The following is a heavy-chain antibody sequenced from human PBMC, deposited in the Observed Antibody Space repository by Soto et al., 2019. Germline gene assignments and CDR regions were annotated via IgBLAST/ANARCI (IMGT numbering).Heavy chain of an antibody. CDR2: ISGSGGST. J-gene: IGHJ6*02. CDR1: GFTFSSYA. Sequence: GGSLRLSCAASGFTFSSYAMSWVRQAPGKGLEWVSDISGSGGSTYYADSVKGRFTISRDNSKNTLYLQMNSLRAEDTAVYYCETGRSYYYYYGVDVWGQGTTVTSP. V-gene: IGHV3-23*01. CDR3: ETGRSYYYYYGVDV.